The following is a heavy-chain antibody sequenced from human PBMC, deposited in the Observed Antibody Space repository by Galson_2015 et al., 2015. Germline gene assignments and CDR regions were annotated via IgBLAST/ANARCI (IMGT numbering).Heavy chain of an antibody. CDR1: GFTFSSYA. J-gene: IGHJ5*02. V-gene: IGHV3-30-3*01. D-gene: IGHD2-2*02. CDR3: ARDPGYCSSTSCYTLGWFDP. Sequence: SPRLSCAASGFTFSSYAMHWVRQAPGKGLEWVAVISYDGSNKYYADSVKGRFTISRDNSKNTLYLQMNSLRAEDTAVYYCARDPGYCSSTSCYTLGWFDPWGQGTLVTVSS. CDR2: ISYDGSNK.